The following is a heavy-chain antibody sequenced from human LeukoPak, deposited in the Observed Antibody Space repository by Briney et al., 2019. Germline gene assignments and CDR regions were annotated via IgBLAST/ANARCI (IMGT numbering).Heavy chain of an antibody. CDR3: AREYTGYGSLDY. Sequence: SGTLSLTCTVSGGSISSYYWSWIRQPPGKGLEWIGYIYYSGSTNYNPSLKSRVTISVDTSKNQFSLKLSSVTAADTAVYYCAREYTGYGSLDYWGQGTLVTVSS. J-gene: IGHJ4*02. V-gene: IGHV4-59*01. CDR1: GGSISSYY. D-gene: IGHD5-12*01. CDR2: IYYSGST.